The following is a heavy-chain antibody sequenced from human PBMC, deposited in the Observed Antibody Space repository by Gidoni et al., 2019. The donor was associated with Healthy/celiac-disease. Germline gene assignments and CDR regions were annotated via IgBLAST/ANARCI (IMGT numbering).Heavy chain of an antibody. CDR1: RFTFSSYT. CDR2: ISSSSSTI. Sequence: EVQLVESGGGFVQPGGSLSISCAASRFTFSSYTMNWVRQAPGNGLELVSYISSSSSTIYYADSVKGRFTISRDNAKNSLYLQMNSLRDEDTAVYYCARSPPQQLVLYWYFDLWGRGTLVTVSS. CDR3: ARSPPQQLVLYWYFDL. D-gene: IGHD6-6*01. V-gene: IGHV3-48*02. J-gene: IGHJ2*01.